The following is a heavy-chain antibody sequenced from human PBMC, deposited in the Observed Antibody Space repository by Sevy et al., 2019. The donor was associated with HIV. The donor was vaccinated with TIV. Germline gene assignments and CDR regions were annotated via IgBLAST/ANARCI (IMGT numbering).Heavy chain of an antibody. V-gene: IGHV1-2*02. CDR1: GYTFTGYY. CDR3: ARGRDIYSGYAIAFDI. CDR2: INPNSGGT. D-gene: IGHD5-12*01. Sequence: ASVKVSCKASGYTFTGYYMHWVRQAPGQGLEWMGWINPNSGGTNYAQKFQGRVTMTWDTSISTAYMELSRLRSDDTAVYYCARGRDIYSGYAIAFDIWGQGTMVTVSS. J-gene: IGHJ3*02.